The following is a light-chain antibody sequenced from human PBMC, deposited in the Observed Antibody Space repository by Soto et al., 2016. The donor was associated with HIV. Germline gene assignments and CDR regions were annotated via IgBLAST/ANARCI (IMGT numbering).Light chain of an antibody. V-gene: IGKV1-5*03. Sequence: DIQMTQSPSTLSAAVGDRVTITCRASQSVNDWLAWYQQKPGTPPSLLIYKVSTLESGVPSRFSGVGFGTDFALTISTLQPEDIATYYCQHFDNLPLAFGGGTKVE. CDR3: QHFDNLPLA. J-gene: IGKJ4*01. CDR1: QSVNDW. CDR2: KVS.